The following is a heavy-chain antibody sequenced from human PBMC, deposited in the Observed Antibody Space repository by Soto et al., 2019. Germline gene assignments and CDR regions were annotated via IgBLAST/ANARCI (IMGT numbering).Heavy chain of an antibody. Sequence: QVQLQQWGAGLLKPSETLSLTCAVYGGSFSGYYWSWIRQPPGKGLEWIGEINHSGSTNYNPSLKSRVTISVDTSKNQFSLKLSSVTAADTAVYYCARGCIVVVTAMYFQHWGQGTLVTVSS. J-gene: IGHJ1*01. D-gene: IGHD2-21*02. CDR2: INHSGST. CDR1: GGSFSGYY. V-gene: IGHV4-34*01. CDR3: ARGCIVVVTAMYFQH.